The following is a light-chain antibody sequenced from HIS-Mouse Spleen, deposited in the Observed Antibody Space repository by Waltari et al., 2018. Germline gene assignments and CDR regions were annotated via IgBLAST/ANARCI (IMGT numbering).Light chain of an antibody. CDR1: SSNIGSNT. V-gene: IGLV1-44*01. CDR2: SSI. J-gene: IGLJ3*02. Sequence: QSVLTQPPSASGTPGQRVTISCSGSSSNIGSNTVNWYQQLPGTAPKLLIYSSIQRPSGVPDGFSGSRSGTSASLAISGLQSEDEADYYCAAWDDSLNGWVFGGGTKLTVL. CDR3: AAWDDSLNGWV.